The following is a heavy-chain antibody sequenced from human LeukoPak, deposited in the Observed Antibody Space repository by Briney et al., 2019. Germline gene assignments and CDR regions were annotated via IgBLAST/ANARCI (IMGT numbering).Heavy chain of an antibody. CDR3: ARRRPAWYNWLDP. V-gene: IGHV4-34*01. CDR1: GGSFSGYY. J-gene: IGHJ5*02. D-gene: IGHD2-15*01. CDR2: INHSGST. Sequence: ASETLSLTCAVYGGSFSGYYWSWIRQPPGKGLEWIGEINHSGSTNYNPSLKSRVTISVDTSKNQFSLKLSSVTAADTAVYYCARRRPAWYNWLDPWGQGTLVTVSS.